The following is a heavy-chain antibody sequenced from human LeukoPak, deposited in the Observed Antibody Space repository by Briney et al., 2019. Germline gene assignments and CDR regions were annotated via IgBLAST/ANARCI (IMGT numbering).Heavy chain of an antibody. J-gene: IGHJ5*02. D-gene: IGHD2-15*01. V-gene: IGHV4-59*12. CDR2: IYYSGST. CDR1: GGSISSYY. Sequence: SETLSLTCTVSGGSISSYYWSLIRQPPGKGLEWIVYIYYSGSTNYNPSLKSRVTISVDTSKNQFSLKLSSVTAADTAVYYCARGRPPRYCSGGSCYRAPAHNWFDPWGQGTLVTVSS. CDR3: ARGRPPRYCSGGSCYRAPAHNWFDP.